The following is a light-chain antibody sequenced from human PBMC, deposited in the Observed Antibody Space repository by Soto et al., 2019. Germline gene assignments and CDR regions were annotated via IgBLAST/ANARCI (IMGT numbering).Light chain of an antibody. J-gene: IGLJ1*01. CDR3: QSFDAGVSGYV. CDR2: GTK. Sequence: QSVLTQPPAMAGALAQWVTISCTGGGLNIGAGCDVHWYQHLPGTAPQVVIYGTKIRPSGVPDRFSGSNSGTSASLAITGLQAEDEAEYYCQSFDAGVSGYVFGPGTKLTVL. CDR1: GLNIGAGCD. V-gene: IGLV1-40*01.